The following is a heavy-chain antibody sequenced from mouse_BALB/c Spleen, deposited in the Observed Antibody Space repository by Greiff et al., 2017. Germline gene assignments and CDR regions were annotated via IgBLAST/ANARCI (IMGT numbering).Heavy chain of an antibody. D-gene: IGHD2-1*01. J-gene: IGHJ2*01. CDR2: ISSGGSYT. V-gene: IGHV5-9-3*01. CDR1: GFTFSSYA. CDR3: ARQNYGNYFDY. Sequence: VQGVESGGGLVKPGGSLKLSCAASGFTFSSYAMSWVRQTPEKRLEWVATISSGGSYTYYPDSVKGRFTISRDNAKNTLYLQMSSLRSEDTAMYYCARQNYGNYFDYWGQGTTLTVSS.